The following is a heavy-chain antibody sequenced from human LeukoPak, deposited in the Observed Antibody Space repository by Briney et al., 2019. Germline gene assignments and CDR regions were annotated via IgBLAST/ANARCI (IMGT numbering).Heavy chain of an antibody. CDR2: IKSKTDGGTA. CDR3: ITEWYYYDSSGYYPIF. CDR1: RFPFNCFW. Sequence: PGGSLRLSCADSRFPFNCFWMNWVRQAPGKGLEWVGRIKSKTDGGTADYAAPVKGRFTFSRDDSKNTLYLQMHSLNTEDTAVYYCITEWYYYDSSGYYPIFWGQGILVTVSS. V-gene: IGHV3-15*01. J-gene: IGHJ4*02. D-gene: IGHD3-22*01.